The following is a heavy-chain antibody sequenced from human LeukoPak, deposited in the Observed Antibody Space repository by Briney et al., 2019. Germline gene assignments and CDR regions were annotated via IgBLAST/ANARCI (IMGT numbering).Heavy chain of an antibody. V-gene: IGHV5-51*01. CDR2: IYPGDSDT. CDR1: GYSFTSYW. CDR3: ARRKYCSSTSCFSDAFDI. D-gene: IGHD2-2*01. J-gene: IGHJ3*02. Sequence: GESLKISCKGSGYSFTSYWIGRVRQMPGKGLEWMGIIYPGDSDTRYSPSFQGQVTISADKSISTAYLQWSSLKASDTAMYYCARRKYCSSTSCFSDAFDIWGQGTMVTVSS.